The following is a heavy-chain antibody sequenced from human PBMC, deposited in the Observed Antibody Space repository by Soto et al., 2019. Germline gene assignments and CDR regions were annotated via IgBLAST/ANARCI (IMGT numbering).Heavy chain of an antibody. Sequence: ASVKVSCKASGYTFTSYGISWVRQAPGQGLEWMGWISAYNGNTNYAQKLQGRVTMTTDTSTSTAYMELRSLRSDDTAVYYCARDYYDSSGYSNWFVPWGQGNLVTVSS. J-gene: IGHJ5*02. CDR2: ISAYNGNT. V-gene: IGHV1-18*01. CDR3: ARDYYDSSGYSNWFVP. CDR1: GYTFTSYG. D-gene: IGHD3-22*01.